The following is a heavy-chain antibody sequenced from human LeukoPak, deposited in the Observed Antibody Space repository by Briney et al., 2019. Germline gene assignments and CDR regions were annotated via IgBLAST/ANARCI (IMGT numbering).Heavy chain of an antibody. CDR3: ARVGRDCSSVNCYWEDWFDP. CDR1: GYTFTSYG. V-gene: IGHV1-18*01. CDR2: ISAYNGNT. J-gene: IGHJ5*02. D-gene: IGHD2-2*01. Sequence: ASVKVSCKASGYTFTSYGISWVRQAPGQGLEWMGWISAYNGNTYYAQKLQGRVTMTTDTSTSTAYMELRSLRSDDTAVYYCARVGRDCSSVNCYWEDWFDPWGQGTLVIVSS.